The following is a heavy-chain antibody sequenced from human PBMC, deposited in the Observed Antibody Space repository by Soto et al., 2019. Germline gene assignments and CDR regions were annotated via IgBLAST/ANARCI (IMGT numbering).Heavy chain of an antibody. V-gene: IGHV4-30-4*01. J-gene: IGHJ4*02. CDR2: IYYSGST. D-gene: IGHD6-19*01. CDR1: GFYISSGDHY. Sequence: SETLSLTCTVSGFYISSGDHYWSWIRQPPGKGLEWIGYIYYSGSTYYNPSLKSRVTISVDTSQNQFSLKLSSVSAADTAVYYCARVASSGWYNDCWGQGTLVTVSS. CDR3: ARVASSGWYNDC.